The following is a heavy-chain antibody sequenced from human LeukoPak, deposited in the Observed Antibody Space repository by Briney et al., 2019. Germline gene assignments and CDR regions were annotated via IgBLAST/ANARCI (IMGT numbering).Heavy chain of an antibody. J-gene: IGHJ4*02. CDR2: ISYDGSNK. D-gene: IGHD5-12*01. V-gene: IGHV3-30*18. CDR1: GFTFSGYG. CDR3: AKDRDAINTYFDY. Sequence: PGGSLRLSCAASGFTFSGYGMHWVRQAPGKGLEWVAVISYDGSNKDYADSVKGRFTISRDNSKNTLYLQMNSLRVEDTAVYYCAKDRDAINTYFDYWGQGTLVTVSS.